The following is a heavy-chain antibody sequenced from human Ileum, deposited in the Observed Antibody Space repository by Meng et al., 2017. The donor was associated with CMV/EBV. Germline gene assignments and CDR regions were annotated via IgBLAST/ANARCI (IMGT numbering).Heavy chain of an antibody. CDR2: ISDSGATV. CDR1: GFTFPDYD. D-gene: IGHD4-11*01. Sequence: GFTFPDYDMSWIRQAPGKGLEWISYISDSGATVHYVDAVRGRFTISRDNAMNSLYLQMNSLRAEDTAVYYCARDVHKYSSGGSFDYWGQGTLVTVSS. V-gene: IGHV3-11*04. J-gene: IGHJ4*02. CDR3: ARDVHKYSSGGSFDY.